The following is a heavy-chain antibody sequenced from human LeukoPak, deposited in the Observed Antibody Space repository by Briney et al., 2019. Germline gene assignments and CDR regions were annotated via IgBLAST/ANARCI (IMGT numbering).Heavy chain of an antibody. J-gene: IGHJ4*02. CDR2: ISSSSSYI. CDR3: ARSLRSPFDY. V-gene: IGHV3-21*01. Sequence: GGSLRLSCAASGFTFSSYGMSWVRQAPGKGLEWVSSISSSSSYIYYADSVKGRFTISRDNAKNSLYLQMNSLRAEDTAVYYCARSLRSPFDYWGQGTLVTVSS. D-gene: IGHD3-3*01. CDR1: GFTFSSYG.